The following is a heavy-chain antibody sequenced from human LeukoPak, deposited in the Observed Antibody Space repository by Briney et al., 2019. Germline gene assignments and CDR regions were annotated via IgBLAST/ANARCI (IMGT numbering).Heavy chain of an antibody. V-gene: IGHV4-39*01. J-gene: IGHJ4*02. CDR3: ASPKMTTVTLFDY. Sequence: SETLSLTCTVSGGSISSSSYYWGWIRQPPGKGLEWNGSIYYSGSTYYNPSLKSRVTISVDTSKNQFSLKLSSVTAADTAVYYCASPKMTTVTLFDYWGQGTLVTVSS. CDR2: IYYSGST. D-gene: IGHD4-17*01. CDR1: GGSISSSSYY.